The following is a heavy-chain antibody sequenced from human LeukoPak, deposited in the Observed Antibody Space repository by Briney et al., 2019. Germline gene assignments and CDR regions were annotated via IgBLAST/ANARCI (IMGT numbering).Heavy chain of an antibody. CDR2: IIPILGIA. CDR3: ARSTAVAAPFDY. Sequence: SVKVSCKASGGTFSSYTISWVRQAPGQGLEWMGRIIPILGIANYAQKFQGRVTITADKSTSTAYMELSSLRSEDTAVYYCARSTAVAAPFDYWGQGTLVTVSS. V-gene: IGHV1-69*02. D-gene: IGHD6-19*01. CDR1: GGTFSSYT. J-gene: IGHJ4*02.